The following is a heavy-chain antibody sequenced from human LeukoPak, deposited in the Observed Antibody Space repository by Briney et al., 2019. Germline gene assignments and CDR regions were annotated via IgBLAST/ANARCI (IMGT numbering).Heavy chain of an antibody. V-gene: IGHV3-11*06. D-gene: IGHD3-3*01. CDR2: ISSSSSYI. Sequence: GGSLRLSCAASGFTFSDYYMSWIRQAPGKGLEWVSYISSSSSYIYYADSVKGRFTISRDNAKNSLYLQMNSLRAEDTAVYYCARFRYYDFWSGLGYYFDYWGQGTLVTVSS. CDR1: GFTFSDYY. J-gene: IGHJ4*02. CDR3: ARFRYYDFWSGLGYYFDY.